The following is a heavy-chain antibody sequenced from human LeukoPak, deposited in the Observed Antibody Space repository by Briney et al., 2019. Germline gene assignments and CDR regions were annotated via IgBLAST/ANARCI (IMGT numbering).Heavy chain of an antibody. Sequence: PSETLSLTCAVYGGSFSGYYWSWIRQPPGKGLEWIGEINHSGSTNYNPSLKSRVTISVDTSKNQFSLKLSSVTAADTAVYYCASPTYYYDSSGRENWYFDLWGRGTLVTVSS. D-gene: IGHD3-22*01. CDR2: INHSGST. CDR1: GGSFSGYY. J-gene: IGHJ2*01. CDR3: ASPTYYYDSSGRENWYFDL. V-gene: IGHV4-34*01.